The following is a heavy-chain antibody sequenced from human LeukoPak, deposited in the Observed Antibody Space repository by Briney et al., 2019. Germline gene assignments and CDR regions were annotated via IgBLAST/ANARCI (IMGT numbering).Heavy chain of an antibody. CDR3: ASQMGYYDSSGPARRAHYYFDY. CDR2: IYTSGST. Sequence: SETLSLTCIVSGGSISSYYWSWIRQPAGKGLEWIGRIYTSGSTNYNPSLKSRVTMSVDTSKNQFSLKLSSVTAADTAVYYCASQMGYYDSSGPARRAHYYFDYWGQGTLVTVSS. CDR1: GGSISSYY. V-gene: IGHV4-4*07. D-gene: IGHD3-22*01. J-gene: IGHJ4*02.